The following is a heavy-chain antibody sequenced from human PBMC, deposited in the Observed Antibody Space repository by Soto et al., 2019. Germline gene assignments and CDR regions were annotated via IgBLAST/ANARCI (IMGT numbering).Heavy chain of an antibody. Sequence: KLVESGGGLVQPGGSLRLSCAASGFNFGTCWMRWVRQAPGKALEWVASIKEDGSEAYYVDSVKGRSTISRDNAKNSLYLQWNSLGVEDTASYYCAREWQSSFCSATTCYFYGMDVWGQGTKVTVSS. D-gene: IGHD1-26*01. V-gene: IGHV3-7*01. CDR3: AREWQSSFCSATTCYFYGMDV. CDR2: IKEDGSEA. J-gene: IGHJ6*02. CDR1: GFNFGTCW.